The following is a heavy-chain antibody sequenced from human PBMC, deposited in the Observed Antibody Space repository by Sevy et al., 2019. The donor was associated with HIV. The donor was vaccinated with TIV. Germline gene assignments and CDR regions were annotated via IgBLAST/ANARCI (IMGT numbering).Heavy chain of an antibody. D-gene: IGHD6-13*01. CDR3: ARGGRSYSGGWYSTSGDAFDI. Sequence: SETLSLTCAVYGGSFSGYYWSWIRQPPGKGLEWIGEINHSGSTNYNPSLKSRVTISVDTSKNQFSLKLSSVTAADTAVYYCARGGRSYSGGWYSTSGDAFDIWGQGTMVTVSS. CDR2: INHSGST. V-gene: IGHV4-34*01. J-gene: IGHJ3*02. CDR1: GGSFSGYY.